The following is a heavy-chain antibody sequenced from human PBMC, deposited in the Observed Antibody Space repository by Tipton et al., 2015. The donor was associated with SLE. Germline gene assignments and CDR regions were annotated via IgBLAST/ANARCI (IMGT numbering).Heavy chain of an antibody. J-gene: IGHJ3*01. CDR3: ARPERVLRHDSFDV. D-gene: IGHD3-10*01. CDR2: VYTDGST. CDR1: GGSISSNSNF. Sequence: TLSLTCTVSGGSISSNSNFWSWIRQPAGKGLEWIGRVYTDGSTYYNPSLRRRVTISIDTSKNQFSLKLSSVTAADTAVYYCARPERVLRHDSFDVWGQGTLVTVSS. V-gene: IGHV4-61*02.